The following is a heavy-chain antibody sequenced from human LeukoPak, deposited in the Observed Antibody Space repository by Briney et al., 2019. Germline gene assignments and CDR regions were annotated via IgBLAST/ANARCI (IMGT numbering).Heavy chain of an antibody. CDR1: GGTFSSYA. J-gene: IGHJ4*02. V-gene: IGHV1-69*13. D-gene: IGHD2-2*01. CDR3: ARATVGGYCSSTSCSLDY. CDR2: IIPIFGTA. Sequence: GASVKVSCKASGGTFSSYAISWVRQAPGQGLEWMGGIIPIFGTANYAQKFQGRVTITADESTSTAYMELSSLRSEDTAVYYCARATVGGYCSSTSCSLDYWGQGTLVTVSS.